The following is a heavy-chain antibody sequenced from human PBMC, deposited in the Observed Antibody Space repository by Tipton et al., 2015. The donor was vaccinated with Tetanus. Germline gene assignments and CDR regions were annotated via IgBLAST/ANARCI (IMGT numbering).Heavy chain of an antibody. D-gene: IGHD3-16*01. J-gene: IGHJ3*02. CDR1: GDSVSSNTDA. CDR3: VRDSGLGLDAFDI. V-gene: IGHV6-1*01. CDR2: TYYRSKWYN. Sequence: GLVKPSQTLSLTCAISGDSVSSNTDAWNWIRQSPSRGLEWLGRTYYRSKWYNDYALSVKSRMTINPDTSKNQFSLQLKSVTPEDTAVYYCVRDSGLGLDAFDIWGRGTMVTVSS.